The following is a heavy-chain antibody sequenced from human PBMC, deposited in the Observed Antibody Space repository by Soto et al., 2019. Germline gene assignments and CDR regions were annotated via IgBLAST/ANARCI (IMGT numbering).Heavy chain of an antibody. Sequence: GGSMRLSCAASGFTFSSYAMSWVRQAPGKGLEWVSAISVSGGTTYYADSVKGRFTISRDNAKNSLYLQMNSLRAEDTALYYCAKDTGGAIGYYYSGMDVWGQGTTVSVS. V-gene: IGHV3-23*01. J-gene: IGHJ6*02. CDR2: ISVSGGTT. D-gene: IGHD2-8*02. CDR3: AKDTGGAIGYYYSGMDV. CDR1: GFTFSSYA.